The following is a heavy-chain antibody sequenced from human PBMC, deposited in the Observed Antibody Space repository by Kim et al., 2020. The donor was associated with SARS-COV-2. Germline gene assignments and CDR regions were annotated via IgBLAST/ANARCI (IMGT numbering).Heavy chain of an antibody. CDR2: IYYSGST. Sequence: SETLSLTCTVSGGSISSYYWSWIRQPPGKGLEWIGYIYYSGSTNYNPSLKSRVTISVDTSKNQFSLKLSSVTAADTAVYYCARGSVGSGWYGTADDAFDIWGQGTMVTVSS. V-gene: IGHV4-59*01. D-gene: IGHD6-19*01. CDR3: ARGSVGSGWYGTADDAFDI. J-gene: IGHJ3*02. CDR1: GGSISSYY.